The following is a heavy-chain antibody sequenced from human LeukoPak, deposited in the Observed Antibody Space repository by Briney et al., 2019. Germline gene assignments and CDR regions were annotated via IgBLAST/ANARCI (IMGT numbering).Heavy chain of an antibody. CDR1: GGSISSSSYY. CDR3: ASPVAHYDILTGYYTRAFDI. CDR2: IYYSGST. D-gene: IGHD3-9*01. J-gene: IGHJ3*02. Sequence: PSETLSLTCTVSGGSISSSSYYWGWIRQPPGKGLEWIGSIYYSGSTYYNPSLKSRVTISVDTSKNQFSLKLSSVTAADTAVYYCASPVAHYDILTGYYTRAFDIWGQGTMVTVS. V-gene: IGHV4-39*01.